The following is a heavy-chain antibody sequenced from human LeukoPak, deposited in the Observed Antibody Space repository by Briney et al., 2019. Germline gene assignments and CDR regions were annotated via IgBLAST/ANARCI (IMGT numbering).Heavy chain of an antibody. CDR1: GFTFSSYA. Sequence: PGGSLRVSCAASGFTFSSYAMHWVRQARGKGLEWGAVISYDGSNKYYEDSVKGRFTISRENSKNTLYMQKNRLRAEDTAVYNCARDDGYIVVVTDAFDIWGQGTMVTVSS. D-gene: IGHD2-21*02. V-gene: IGHV3-30*04. CDR3: ARDDGYIVVVTDAFDI. CDR2: ISYDGSNK. J-gene: IGHJ3*02.